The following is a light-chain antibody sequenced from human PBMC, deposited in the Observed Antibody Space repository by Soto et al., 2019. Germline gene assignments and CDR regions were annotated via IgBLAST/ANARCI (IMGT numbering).Light chain of an antibody. CDR3: QQYGGFST. CDR1: QDIGGW. Sequence: DIQMTQSPSTLSASVGDRVAITCRPSQDIGGWLAWYQQKPGKAPKILIYEESKLKDGVPSRFSGSGAGTEFTLTISSLQPDDFATYFCQQYGGFSTLGQGTKVEMK. V-gene: IGKV1-5*03. CDR2: EES. J-gene: IGKJ2*01.